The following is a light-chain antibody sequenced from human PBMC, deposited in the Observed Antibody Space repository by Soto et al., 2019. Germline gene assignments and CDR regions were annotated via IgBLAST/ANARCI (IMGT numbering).Light chain of an antibody. V-gene: IGKV3-11*01. CDR2: GAS. CDR1: QSVSGR. CDR3: QQRSDWPPIN. J-gene: IGKJ5*01. Sequence: EIVMTHSPGTLSLSPWERATLFCRVSQSVSGRLAWYQQRPGQAPRLLISGASSRATGIPDRFSGSGSGTDFTLTISSLEPEDFAVYYCQQRSDWPPINCGQGTRLEIK.